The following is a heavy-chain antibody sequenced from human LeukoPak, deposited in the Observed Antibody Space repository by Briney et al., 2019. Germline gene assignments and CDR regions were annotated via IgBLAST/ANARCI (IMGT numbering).Heavy chain of an antibody. Sequence: GASVTVSCKASGYTFTDYCIHWVRQAPGQGLEWMGWINPNTGGTNYARRFQDRVTMTGDTSISTAYMELSSLRSDDTAVYYCTRDYRTTVTTSAYWGQGTLVTVSP. J-gene: IGHJ4*02. CDR2: INPNTGGT. V-gene: IGHV1-2*02. D-gene: IGHD4-17*01. CDR1: GYTFTDYC. CDR3: TRDYRTTVTTSAY.